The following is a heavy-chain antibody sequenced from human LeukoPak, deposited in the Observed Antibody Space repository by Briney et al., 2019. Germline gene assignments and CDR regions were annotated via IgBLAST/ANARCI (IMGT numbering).Heavy chain of an antibody. CDR3: ARDHDSSGWYYFDY. D-gene: IGHD6-19*01. CDR2: ISTYNGNT. V-gene: IGHV1-18*01. CDR1: GYSFTSYS. Sequence: ASVKVSCKTSGYSFTSYSLSWVRQAPGQGLEWMGWISTYNGNTNYAQNLQGRLSMTTDTSTTTAYMELRSLRSDDTAVYYCARDHDSSGWYYFDYWGQGTLVTVSS. J-gene: IGHJ4*02.